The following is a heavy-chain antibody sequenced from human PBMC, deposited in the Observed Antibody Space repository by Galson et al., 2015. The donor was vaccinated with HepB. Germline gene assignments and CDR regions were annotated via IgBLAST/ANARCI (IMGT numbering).Heavy chain of an antibody. CDR2: IKSKSEGGTT. CDR1: GFTFSNAW. Sequence: SLRLSCAASGFTFSNAWMSWVRQAPGKGLEWVGRIKSKSEGGTTDYAAPVKDRFTISRDDSKNTLYLQMNGLKSEDTAVYYCSTLHYTNYPRWGQGTLVTISS. V-gene: IGHV3-15*01. J-gene: IGHJ4*02. D-gene: IGHD4-11*01. CDR3: STLHYTNYPR.